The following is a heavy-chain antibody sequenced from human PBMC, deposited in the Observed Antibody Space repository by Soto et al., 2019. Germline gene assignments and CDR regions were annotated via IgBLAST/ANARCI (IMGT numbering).Heavy chain of an antibody. CDR3: ERLLYNWFDP. J-gene: IGHJ5*02. V-gene: IGHV5-51*01. CDR2: IYPGDSDT. D-gene: IGHD2-8*01. CDR1: GDSFTSYW. Sequence: GESLKISFKGSGDSFTSYWIGLVRQMPGKGLEWMGIIYPGDSDTIYSPSFQGQVTISAEKSISTAYLQWSSLKASDTAMYYCERLLYNWFDPSGQGTLVTVSS.